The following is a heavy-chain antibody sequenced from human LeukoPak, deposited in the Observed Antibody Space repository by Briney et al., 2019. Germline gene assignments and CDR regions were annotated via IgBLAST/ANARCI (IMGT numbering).Heavy chain of an antibody. CDR1: GGSISSGSYY. V-gene: IGHV4-61*10. D-gene: IGHD3-3*01. CDR3: ARGAYDFWSGYPYYYYYYYMDV. J-gene: IGHJ6*03. CDR2: IYYSGGT. Sequence: SQTLSLTCTVSGGSISSGSYYWSWIRQPAGKGLEWIGYIYYSGGTNYNPSLKSRVTISVDTSKNQFSLKLSSVTAADTAVYYCARGAYDFWSGYPYYYYYYYMDVWGKGTTVTVSS.